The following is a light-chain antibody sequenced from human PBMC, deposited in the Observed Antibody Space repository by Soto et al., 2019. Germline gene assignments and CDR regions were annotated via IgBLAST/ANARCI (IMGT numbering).Light chain of an antibody. V-gene: IGKV3-15*01. Sequence: EIVMTQSPGTLSVSPGERVILSCRSIQSVNSNLAWYQQKPGQTPRLLISGASTRATGVPVRFSGSGSGTVFTLTIGSLEPEDSAVYYCQQRKNWPPITVGQGTRREIK. J-gene: IGKJ5*01. CDR1: QSVNSN. CDR3: QQRKNWPPIT. CDR2: GAS.